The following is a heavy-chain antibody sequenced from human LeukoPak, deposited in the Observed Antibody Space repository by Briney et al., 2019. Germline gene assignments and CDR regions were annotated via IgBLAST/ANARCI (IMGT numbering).Heavy chain of an antibody. J-gene: IGHJ3*02. CDR1: GGSISSYY. CDR3: ARVRYYYDSSGYYPGAAFDI. V-gene: IGHV4-59*01. CDR2: IYYSGST. Sequence: SETLSLTCTVSGGSISSYYWSWIRQPPGKGLEWIGYIYYSGSTNYNPSLKSRVTISVDTSKNQFSLKLSSVTAADTAVYYCARVRYYYDSSGYYPGAAFDIWGQGTMVTVSS. D-gene: IGHD3-22*01.